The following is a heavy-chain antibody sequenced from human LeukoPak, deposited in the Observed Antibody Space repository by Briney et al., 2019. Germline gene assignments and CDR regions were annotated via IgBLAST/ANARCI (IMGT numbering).Heavy chain of an antibody. J-gene: IGHJ4*02. D-gene: IGHD3-22*01. V-gene: IGHV3-30*02. CDR1: GFTFSHYG. CDR3: ITDIYGPNYYDSSGRDY. Sequence: GGSLRLSCATSGFTFSHYGMHWVRQPPGRGLDWVAHIRYDESDKYYADSVKGRFTISRDISKNTVYLQMNSLKTEDTAVYYCITDIYGPNYYDSSGRDYWGQGTLVTVSS. CDR2: IRYDESDK.